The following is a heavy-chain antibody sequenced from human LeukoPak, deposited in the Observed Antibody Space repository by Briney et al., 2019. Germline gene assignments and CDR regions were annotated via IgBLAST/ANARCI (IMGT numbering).Heavy chain of an antibody. V-gene: IGHV3-48*04. D-gene: IGHD6-13*01. Sequence: TGGSLRLSCAASGFTFSSYTMNWVRQAPGKGLEWVSYISSSSSTIYYADSVKGRFTISRDNAKNSLYLQMNSLRAGDTAVYYCAKDGGLAAPYIDYWGQGTLVTVSS. CDR1: GFTFSSYT. CDR2: ISSSSSTI. CDR3: AKDGGLAAPYIDY. J-gene: IGHJ4*02.